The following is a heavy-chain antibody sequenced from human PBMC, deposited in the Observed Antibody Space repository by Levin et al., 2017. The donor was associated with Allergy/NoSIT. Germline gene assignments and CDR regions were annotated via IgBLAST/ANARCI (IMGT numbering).Heavy chain of an antibody. Sequence: SETLSLTCTVSGGSISSNNYYWGWIRQPPGKGLEWIGTIYYIGSTYYNPSLKSRVTLSVDTSKNQFSLKLSSVTAADTAVYYCARSTYYSGSGSKVLIDSWGQGTLVTVSS. CDR3: ARSTYYSGSGSKVLIDS. V-gene: IGHV4-39*07. CDR2: IYYIGST. CDR1: GGSISSNNYY. J-gene: IGHJ4*02. D-gene: IGHD3-10*01.